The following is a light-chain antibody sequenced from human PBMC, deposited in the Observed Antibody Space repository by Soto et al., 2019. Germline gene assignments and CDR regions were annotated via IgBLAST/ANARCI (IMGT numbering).Light chain of an antibody. J-gene: IGKJ2*01. Sequence: DIQMTQSPSTLSASVGDRVTITCRASHGIGDSLAWFQQKLGKAPKLLIYKASILETGVPSMFSGSGPGTEFTLTIDSLQPDDFATYFCQYYDTYSYDFGQWTKLEIK. V-gene: IGKV1-5*03. CDR3: QYYDTYSYD. CDR2: KAS. CDR1: HGIGDS.